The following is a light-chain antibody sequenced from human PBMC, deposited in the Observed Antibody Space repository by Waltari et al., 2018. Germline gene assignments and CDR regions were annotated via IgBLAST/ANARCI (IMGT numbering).Light chain of an antibody. J-gene: IGKJ3*01. CDR1: QGVSSY. CDR2: DAS. CDR3: QQRSNLGT. Sequence: EIVLTQSPATLSLSPGERATLSCRARQGVSSYLAWYQQKPGQAPRLLIDDASNRATGIPARFSGSGSGTDVTLTISSLEPEDVAVYYCQQRSNLGTFGPGTKVDIK. V-gene: IGKV3-11*01.